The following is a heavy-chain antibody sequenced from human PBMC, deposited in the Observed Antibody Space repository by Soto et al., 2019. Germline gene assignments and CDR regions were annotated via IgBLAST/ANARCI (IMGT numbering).Heavy chain of an antibody. CDR3: ARGGVSTRTFDY. CDR2: IYGGDSET. Sequence: GESLKISCKGLGYSFFTYWIGWVRQMPGKGLEWMGIIYGGDSETRYSPSFQGQVTISADKSISTAYLQWTSLKASDTAIYYCARGGVSTRTFDYCGQGTPVTVSP. J-gene: IGHJ4*02. D-gene: IGHD3-3*01. V-gene: IGHV5-51*01. CDR1: GYSFFTYW.